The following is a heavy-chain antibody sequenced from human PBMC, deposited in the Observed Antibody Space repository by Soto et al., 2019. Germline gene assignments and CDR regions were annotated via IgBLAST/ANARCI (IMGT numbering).Heavy chain of an antibody. D-gene: IGHD3-22*01. CDR3: AKVFYYDDSSGYYYFDY. CDR1: GFTFSSYA. J-gene: IGHJ4*02. Sequence: AGSLRLSCAASGFTFSSYAVSWVRQAPGKGPEWISSISGSGSTIYYADSVTGRFTISRDNSKNTLYLQMSSLRAEDTAVYYCAKVFYYDDSSGYYYFDYWGQGTLVTVSS. V-gene: IGHV3-23*01. CDR2: ISGSGSTI.